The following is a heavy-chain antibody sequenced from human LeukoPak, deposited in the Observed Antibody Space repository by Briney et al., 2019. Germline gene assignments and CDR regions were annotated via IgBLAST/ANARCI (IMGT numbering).Heavy chain of an antibody. Sequence: ASVKVSCKASGYTFTSYYMHWVRQAPGQGLEWMGIINPSGGSTSYAQKFQGRVTMTRDMSTSTVYMELSSLRSEDTAVYYCARAPSMINWFDPWGQGTLVTVSS. D-gene: IGHD3-22*01. V-gene: IGHV1-46*01. J-gene: IGHJ5*02. CDR1: GYTFTSYY. CDR2: INPSGGST. CDR3: ARAPSMINWFDP.